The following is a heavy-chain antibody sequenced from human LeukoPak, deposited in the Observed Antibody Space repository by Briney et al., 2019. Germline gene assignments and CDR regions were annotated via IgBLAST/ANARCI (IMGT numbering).Heavy chain of an antibody. Sequence: SETLSLTCTVSGGSISSSSYYWGWIRQPPGKGLEWIGSIYYSGSTYYNPSLKSRVTISVDTSKNQFSLKLSSVTAVDTAVYYCARDRYYYGSGIFAWFDPWGQGTLVTVSS. CDR1: GGSISSSSYY. CDR3: ARDRYYYGSGIFAWFDP. J-gene: IGHJ5*02. D-gene: IGHD3-10*01. CDR2: IYYSGST. V-gene: IGHV4-39*07.